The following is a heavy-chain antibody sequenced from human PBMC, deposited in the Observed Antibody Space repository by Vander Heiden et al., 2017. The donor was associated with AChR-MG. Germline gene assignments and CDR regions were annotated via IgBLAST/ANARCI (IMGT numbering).Heavy chain of an antibody. Sequence: EVQLVESGGGLVQPGGSLRLSCAASGFTFSSYEMNWVRQAPGKGLEWVSYISSSGSTIYYADSVKGRFTISRDNAKNSLYLQMNSLRAEDTAVYYCASPSSSSDYWGQGTLVTVSS. CDR1: GFTFSSYE. J-gene: IGHJ4*02. CDR2: ISSSGSTI. CDR3: ASPSSSSDY. V-gene: IGHV3-48*03. D-gene: IGHD6-6*01.